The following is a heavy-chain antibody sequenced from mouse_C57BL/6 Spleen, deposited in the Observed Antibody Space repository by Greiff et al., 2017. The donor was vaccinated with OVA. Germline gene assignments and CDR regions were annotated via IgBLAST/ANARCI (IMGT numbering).Heavy chain of an antibody. CDR3: ARSEAYYSNYYAKDY. J-gene: IGHJ4*01. Sequence: VQLQQSGPGLVAPSQCLSITCTVSGFSFTSYAISWVRQPPGKGLEWLGVIWTGGGTNYNSDLKSRLSISTDNSKSQVFLIKNSLQTDNTARYDCARSEAYYSNYYAKDYWGQGTSVTVSS. CDR2: IWTGGGT. D-gene: IGHD2-5*01. V-gene: IGHV2-9-1*01. CDR1: GFSFTSYA.